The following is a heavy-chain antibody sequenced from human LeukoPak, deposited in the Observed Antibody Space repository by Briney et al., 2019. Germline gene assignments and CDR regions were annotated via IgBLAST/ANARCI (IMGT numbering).Heavy chain of an antibody. CDR2: MYYSGST. V-gene: IGHV4-30-4*01. Sequence: SETLSLTCTVSCGSISSGDYYWSWIRQPPRKGLEWIGYMYYSGSTYYNPSLKSRVTISLDTSKNQFSLKLSSVTAADTAVYYCARPYYYDSRVDPWGQGTLVTVSS. J-gene: IGHJ5*02. CDR3: ARPYYYDSRVDP. D-gene: IGHD3-22*01. CDR1: CGSISSGDYY.